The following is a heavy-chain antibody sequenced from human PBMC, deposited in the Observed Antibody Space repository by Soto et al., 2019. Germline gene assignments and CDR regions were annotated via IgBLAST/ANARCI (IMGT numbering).Heavy chain of an antibody. CDR1: GGSFSGYY. CDR2: INHSGST. D-gene: IGHD4-17*01. CDR3: ARHGDVTTSAYYFDY. Sequence: SETLSLTCAVYGGSFSGYYWSWIRQPPGKGLEWIGEINHSGSTYYNPSLKSRVTISVDTSKNQFSLKLSSVTAADTAVYYCARHGDVTTSAYYFDYWGQGTLVTVSS. J-gene: IGHJ4*02. V-gene: IGHV4-34*01.